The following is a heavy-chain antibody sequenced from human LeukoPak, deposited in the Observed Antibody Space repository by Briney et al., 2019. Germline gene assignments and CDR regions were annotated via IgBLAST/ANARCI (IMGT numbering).Heavy chain of an antibody. Sequence: GGSLRLSCAASGLTFSNFAMSWVRQAPGKGLEWVSAISGGGDSTYYADSVKDRFTISRDNSKNTLYLQMNSLRAEDTAVYYCAKDIRAPGSFYYFDYWGQGTLVTVSS. V-gene: IGHV3-23*01. J-gene: IGHJ4*02. CDR2: ISGGGDST. CDR1: GLTFSNFA. D-gene: IGHD3-10*01. CDR3: AKDIRAPGSFYYFDY.